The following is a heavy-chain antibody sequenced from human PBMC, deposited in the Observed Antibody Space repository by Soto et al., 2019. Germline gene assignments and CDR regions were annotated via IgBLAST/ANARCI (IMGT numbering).Heavy chain of an antibody. CDR1: LFIVSDNY. CDR2: IYSGGGT. D-gene: IGHD4-17*01. V-gene: IGHV3-66*01. Sequence: EVRLVQSGGGLVQPGGSLRLSCAASLFIVSDNYMSWVRQAPGKGLEWVSLIYSGGGTDYAESVKGRFTISRENSKNTLELQMNSLKAEDTGIYYCATRMTTAPYWGQGTVVTVSS. J-gene: IGHJ4*02. CDR3: ATRMTTAPY.